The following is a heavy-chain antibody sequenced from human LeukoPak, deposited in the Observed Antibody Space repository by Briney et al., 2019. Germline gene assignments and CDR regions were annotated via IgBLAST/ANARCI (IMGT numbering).Heavy chain of an antibody. CDR3: ARLRIVGDTYAFDI. J-gene: IGHJ3*02. V-gene: IGHV4-59*01. Sequence: PSETLSLTCTLSGGSISNYYWSWIRQPPGKGLEWIGYIYYSGSINYNPSLNNRVIISVDTSKNQFSLRLSSVTAADTAVYYCARLRIVGDTYAFDIWGQGTMVTVSS. CDR1: GGSISNYY. D-gene: IGHD1-26*01. CDR2: IYYSGSI.